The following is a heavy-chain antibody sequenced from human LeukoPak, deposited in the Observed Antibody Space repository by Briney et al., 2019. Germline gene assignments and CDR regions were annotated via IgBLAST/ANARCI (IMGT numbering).Heavy chain of an antibody. D-gene: IGHD1-26*01. Sequence: PGGSLRLSCAASGFTFSSYEMNWVRQAPGKGLEWVSYISSSGSTIYYADSVKGRFTISRDNAKNSLYLQMNSLRAEDTAVYYCARDPRAGATVGVAFDIWGQGTMVTVSS. CDR1: GFTFSSYE. J-gene: IGHJ3*02. CDR2: ISSSGSTI. CDR3: ARDPRAGATVGVAFDI. V-gene: IGHV3-48*03.